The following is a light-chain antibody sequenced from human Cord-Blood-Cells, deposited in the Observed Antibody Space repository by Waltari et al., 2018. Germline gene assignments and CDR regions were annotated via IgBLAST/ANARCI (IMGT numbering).Light chain of an antibody. Sequence: SYVLTQPPSVSVAPGKTARITCGGNNIGSKSVNWYQQKPGQAPVLVIYYDSDRPSGIPERFSGSNSGNTATLTISRVEAGDEAEYYCQVWDSSSDHPVFGGGTKLTVL. CDR1: NIGSKS. V-gene: IGLV3-21*04. CDR2: YDS. CDR3: QVWDSSSDHPV. J-gene: IGLJ3*02.